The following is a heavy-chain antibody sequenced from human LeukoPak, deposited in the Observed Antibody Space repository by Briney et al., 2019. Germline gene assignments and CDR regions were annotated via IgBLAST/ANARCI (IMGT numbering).Heavy chain of an antibody. V-gene: IGHV3-74*01. CDR3: AKDSDIAVAGSDDALDV. CDR2: INSDGSGT. Sequence: GGSLRLSCVATGFTFNARWLHWVRRAPGKGLLWVSRINSDGSGTSHADSVKGRFTISRDNAKNTLYLQMNSLRPEDTAVYYCAKDSDIAVAGSDDALDVWGQGTMVTVSS. J-gene: IGHJ3*01. CDR1: GFTFNARW. D-gene: IGHD6-19*01.